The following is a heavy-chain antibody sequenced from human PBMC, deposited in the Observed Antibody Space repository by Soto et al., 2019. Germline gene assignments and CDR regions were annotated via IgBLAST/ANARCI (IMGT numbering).Heavy chain of an antibody. CDR1: GYTFTGYY. CDR2: INPNSCGT. Sequence: GASVKVSCKASGYTFTGYYMHWVRQAPGQGLEWMGWINPNSCGTNYAQKFQGRVTMTRDTSISTAYMELSRLRSDDTAGYYCAREGVAAAGAIGYWSQRALVTVS. D-gene: IGHD6-13*01. J-gene: IGHJ4*02. V-gene: IGHV1-2*02. CDR3: AREGVAAAGAIGY.